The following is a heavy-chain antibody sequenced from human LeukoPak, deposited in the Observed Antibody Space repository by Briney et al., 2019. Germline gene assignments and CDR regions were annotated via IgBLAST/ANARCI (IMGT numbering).Heavy chain of an antibody. Sequence: GGSLRLSCAASGFTFSSYGMHWVRQAPGKGLEWVAVISYDGSNKYYADSVKGRFTISRDNSKNTLYLQMNSLRAEDTAVYYCARLIAAAGKIDYWGQGTWVTVSP. J-gene: IGHJ4*02. CDR1: GFTFSSYG. CDR2: ISYDGSNK. D-gene: IGHD6-13*01. CDR3: ARLIAAAGKIDY. V-gene: IGHV3-30*03.